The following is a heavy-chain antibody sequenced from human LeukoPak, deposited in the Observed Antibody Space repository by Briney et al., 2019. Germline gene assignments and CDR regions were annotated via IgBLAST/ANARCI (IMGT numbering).Heavy chain of an antibody. D-gene: IGHD3-10*01. CDR3: SRGAIRGLGNLYGMDV. Sequence: PGGSLRLSCTTSGFNFGDYVMNWVRQAPGKGLEWVGFITSEVYGGTTEYAASVRGRFTISRDDSKSIAYLQMNSLKTEDTAIYYCSRGAIRGLGNLYGMDVWGQGTTVTVSS. CDR2: ITSEVYGGTT. V-gene: IGHV3-49*04. CDR1: GFNFGDYV. J-gene: IGHJ6*02.